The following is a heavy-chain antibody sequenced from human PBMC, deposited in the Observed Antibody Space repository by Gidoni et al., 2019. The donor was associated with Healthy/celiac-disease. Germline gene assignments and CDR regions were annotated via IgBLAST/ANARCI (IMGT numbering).Heavy chain of an antibody. CDR2: ISSSSSTI. J-gene: IGHJ6*02. Sequence: EVQLVESGGGLVQPGGSLRLSCAASGFTFSSYSMNWVRQAPGKGLEWVAYISSSSSTIYYADAVKGRFTISRDNDKNSLYLQMNSLRDEDTAVYYCAREPHCSSTSCYMDYYYYGMDVWGQGTTVTVSS. D-gene: IGHD2-2*01. CDR3: AREPHCSSTSCYMDYYYYGMDV. V-gene: IGHV3-48*02. CDR1: GFTFSSYS.